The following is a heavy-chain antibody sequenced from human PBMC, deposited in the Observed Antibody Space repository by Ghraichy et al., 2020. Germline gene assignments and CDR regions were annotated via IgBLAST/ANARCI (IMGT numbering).Heavy chain of an antibody. CDR2: IYYSGST. CDR3: ARGDSSSITMVRGDHNWFDP. Sequence: SQTLSLTCTVSGGSISSGGYYWSWIRQHPGKGLEWIGYIYYSGSTYYNPSLKSRVTISVDTSKNQFSLKLSSVTAADTAVYYCARGDSSSITMVRGDHNWFDPWGQGTLVTVSS. V-gene: IGHV4-31*03. CDR1: GGSISSGGYY. D-gene: IGHD3-10*01. J-gene: IGHJ5*02.